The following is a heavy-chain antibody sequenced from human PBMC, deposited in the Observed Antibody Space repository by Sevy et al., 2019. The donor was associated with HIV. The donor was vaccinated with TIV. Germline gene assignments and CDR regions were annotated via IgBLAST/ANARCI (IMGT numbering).Heavy chain of an antibody. Sequence: GGSLRLSCAASGFSFSSYSMNWVRQAPGRGLEWVSSISGSSSTIYSSNSVKGRFTISRDNAKNSLFLQMNSLRDEDTAVYYCARGTHDYGHFSSEHYGMDVWGQGTTVTVSS. V-gene: IGHV3-48*02. CDR3: ARGTHDYGHFSSEHYGMDV. J-gene: IGHJ6*02. CDR2: ISGSSSTI. D-gene: IGHD4-17*01. CDR1: GFSFSSYS.